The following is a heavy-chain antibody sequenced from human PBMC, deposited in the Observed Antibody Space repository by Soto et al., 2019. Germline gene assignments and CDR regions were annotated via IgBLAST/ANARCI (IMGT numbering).Heavy chain of an antibody. CDR3: AKVPWEIVLMVYEH. Sequence: PGGSLRLSCAAPGFTVSSNYMNWVRQAPGKGLEWVSVIYSGDSTYYADSVKGRFTISRDNSRNTLYLQMNSLRAEDTAVYYCAKVPWEIVLMVYEHWGQGTLVTVSS. CDR2: IYSGDST. CDR1: GFTVSSNY. J-gene: IGHJ4*02. D-gene: IGHD2-8*01. V-gene: IGHV3-53*01.